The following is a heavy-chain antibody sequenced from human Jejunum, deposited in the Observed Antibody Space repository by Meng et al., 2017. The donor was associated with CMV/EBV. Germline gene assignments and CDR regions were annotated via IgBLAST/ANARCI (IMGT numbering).Heavy chain of an antibody. Sequence: AVSGGSVSSGSYYWSWIRQPPGKGLEFIGYIYYNGNTNYNSSLMRRVTISLDTSQNHFSLKLTSVTAADTAVYYCARGTWAAAPSDYWGQGFLVTVSS. CDR3: ARGTWAAAPSDY. V-gene: IGHV4-61*03. CDR1: GGSVSSGSYY. D-gene: IGHD1-1*01. J-gene: IGHJ4*02. CDR2: IYYNGNT.